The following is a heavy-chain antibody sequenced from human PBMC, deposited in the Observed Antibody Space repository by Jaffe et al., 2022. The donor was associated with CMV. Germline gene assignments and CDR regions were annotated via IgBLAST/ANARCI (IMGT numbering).Heavy chain of an antibody. CDR2: IWYDGSNK. Sequence: QVQLVESGGGVVQPGRSLRLSCAASGFTFSSYGMHWVRQAPGKGLEWVAVIWYDGSNKYYADSVKGRFTISRDNSKNTLYLQMNSLRAEDTAVYYCARDQRVGYCTNGVCSNYYYYYGMDVWGQGTTVTVSS. V-gene: IGHV3-33*01. CDR1: GFTFSSYG. D-gene: IGHD2-8*01. J-gene: IGHJ6*02. CDR3: ARDQRVGYCTNGVCSNYYYYYGMDV.